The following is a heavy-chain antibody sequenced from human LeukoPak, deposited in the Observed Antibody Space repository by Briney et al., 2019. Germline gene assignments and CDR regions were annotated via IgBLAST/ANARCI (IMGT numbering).Heavy chain of an antibody. V-gene: IGHV4-61*02. CDR2: IYTSGST. J-gene: IGHJ4*02. CDR3: AREGFYGSGSYPDY. CDR1: GGSISSGSYY. Sequence: PSETLSLTCTVSGGSISSGSYYWSWIRQPAGKGLEWIGRIYTSGSTNYNPSLKSRVTISVDTSKNQFSLKLSSVTAADTAVYYCAREGFYGSGSYPDYWGQGTLVTVSS. D-gene: IGHD3-10*01.